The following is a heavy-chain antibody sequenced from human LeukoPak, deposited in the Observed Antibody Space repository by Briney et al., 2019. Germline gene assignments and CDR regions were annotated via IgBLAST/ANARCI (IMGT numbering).Heavy chain of an antibody. J-gene: IGHJ4*02. D-gene: IGHD3-10*01. CDR2: IYYSGST. CDR3: ARAYGSGSYYVFDY. V-gene: IGHV4-59*01. CDR1: GGSISSYY. Sequence: SETLSLTSTDPGGSISSYYWSWIRQPPGKGVGWIGYIYYSGSTNYNPSLKSRVPISVDTSKNQFSLKLSSVTAADTAVYYCARAYGSGSYYVFDYWGQGTLVTVSS.